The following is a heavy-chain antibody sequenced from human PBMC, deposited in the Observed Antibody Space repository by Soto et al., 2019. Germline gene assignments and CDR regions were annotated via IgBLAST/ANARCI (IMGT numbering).Heavy chain of an antibody. Sequence: QVQLVQSGAEVKKPGSSVKVSCKASGGTYSSYSINWVRQAPGQGLEWMGETIPTFGTANYAQKFEGRVTITEDDSTSTAYMELSSLRSEDTAVYYCARDGGRHSGGIDYWGQGTLVTVSS. V-gene: IGHV1-69*01. CDR2: TIPTFGTA. J-gene: IGHJ4*02. CDR1: GGTYSSYS. D-gene: IGHD1-26*01. CDR3: ARDGGRHSGGIDY.